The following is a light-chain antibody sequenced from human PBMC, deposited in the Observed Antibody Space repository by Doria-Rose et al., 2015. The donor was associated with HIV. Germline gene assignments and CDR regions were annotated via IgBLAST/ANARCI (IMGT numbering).Light chain of an antibody. Sequence: TCRASQGISSYLAWYQQKPGKAPNLLIYAASTLQSEVPSRFGGSGSGTDFTLTISCLQSEDFATYYCQQYYSYPRAFGQGTRLEIK. CDR1: QGISSY. CDR3: QQYYSYPRA. J-gene: IGKJ5*01. CDR2: AAS. V-gene: IGKV1-8*01.